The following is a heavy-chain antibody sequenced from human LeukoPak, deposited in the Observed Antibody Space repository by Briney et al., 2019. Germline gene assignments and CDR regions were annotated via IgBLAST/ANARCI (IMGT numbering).Heavy chain of an antibody. D-gene: IGHD6-13*01. Sequence: ASVKVSCKASGYTFTNYGISWVRQAPGQGLESMGWISAYNGNTDYAQNLQGRVTMTTDTLTSTAYMELRSLRSDDTAVYYCARDQSLVAYSSTWFDYWGQGTPVTVSS. CDR2: ISAYNGNT. J-gene: IGHJ4*02. CDR1: GYTFTNYG. V-gene: IGHV1-18*01. CDR3: ARDQSLVAYSSTWFDY.